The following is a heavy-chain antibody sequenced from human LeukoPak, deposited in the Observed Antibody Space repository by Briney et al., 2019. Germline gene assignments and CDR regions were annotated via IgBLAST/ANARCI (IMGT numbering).Heavy chain of an antibody. V-gene: IGHV4-59*01. D-gene: IGHD3-3*01. CDR1: GGSISTYY. Sequence: SETLSLTCTVSGGSISTYYWNWIRQPPGKGLDWIGYISYSGSTNYNPSLKSRVTISVDTSKNQFSLKLSSVTAADTAVYYCARGKGDFWSAPPADYWGQGTLVTVSS. J-gene: IGHJ4*02. CDR3: ARGKGDFWSAPPADY. CDR2: ISYSGST.